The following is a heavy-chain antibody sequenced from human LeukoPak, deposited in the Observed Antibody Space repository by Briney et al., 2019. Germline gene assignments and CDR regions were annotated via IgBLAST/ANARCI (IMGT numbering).Heavy chain of an antibody. CDR2: IYYSGST. Sequence: PSETLSLTCTVSGGSISSYYWSWIRQPPGKGLEWIGCIYYSGSTNYNPSLKSRVTISVDTSKNQFSLKLSSVTAADTAVYYCARESPDSSGYYYPFIDYWGQGTLVTVSS. CDR1: GGSISSYY. J-gene: IGHJ4*02. CDR3: ARESPDSSGYYYPFIDY. V-gene: IGHV4-59*01. D-gene: IGHD3-22*01.